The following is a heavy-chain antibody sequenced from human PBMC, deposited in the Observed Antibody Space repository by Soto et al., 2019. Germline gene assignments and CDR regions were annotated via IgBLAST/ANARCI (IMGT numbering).Heavy chain of an antibody. V-gene: IGHV3-15*07. J-gene: IGHJ5*02. CDR3: TPRDGTQSDP. CDR1: GVTFSNAW. CDR2: IKSKTDGGTT. D-gene: IGHD1-1*01. Sequence: EVQLVESGGGLVKPGGSLRLSCAASGVTFSNAWMNWVRQAPGKGLEWVGRIKSKTDGGTTDYAAPVKGSFTISKDDSKNTLYLKMDSLKTEDTAVYYCTPRDGTQSDPWGQGTLVTVSS.